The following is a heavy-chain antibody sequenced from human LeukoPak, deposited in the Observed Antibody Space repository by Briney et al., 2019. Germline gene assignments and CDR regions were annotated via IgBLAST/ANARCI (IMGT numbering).Heavy chain of an antibody. CDR1: GFTFSSYW. Sequence: GGSLRLSCAASGFTFSSYWMHWGRHAPGKGLVWVSRINSDGSSTSYADSVKGRLTISRDNAKNTLYLQMNSLRAEDTAEYYCARDRETAMDYWGQGTLVTVSS. D-gene: IGHD5-18*01. CDR3: ARDRETAMDY. CDR2: INSDGSST. J-gene: IGHJ4*02. V-gene: IGHV3-74*01.